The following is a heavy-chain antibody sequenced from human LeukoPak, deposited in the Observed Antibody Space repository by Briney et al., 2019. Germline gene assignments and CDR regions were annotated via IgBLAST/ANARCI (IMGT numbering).Heavy chain of an antibody. J-gene: IGHJ4*02. CDR2: INHSGST. V-gene: IGHV4-34*01. D-gene: IGHD3-22*01. Sequence: SETLSLTCAVYGGSFSGYYWSWIRQPPEKGLVWIGEINHSGSTNYNPSLRSRVTISVDTSKNQFSLKLSSVTAADTAVYYCARSGRYYDSSGYYYGTRPFDYWGQGTLVTVSS. CDR1: GGSFSGYY. CDR3: ARSGRYYDSSGYYYGTRPFDY.